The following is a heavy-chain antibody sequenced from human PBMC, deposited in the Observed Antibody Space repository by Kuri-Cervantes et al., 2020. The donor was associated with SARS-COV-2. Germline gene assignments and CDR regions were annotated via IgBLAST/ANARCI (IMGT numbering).Heavy chain of an antibody. J-gene: IGHJ4*02. D-gene: IGHD2-2*01. CDR2: SNAGNGNT. CDR1: GYTLTELS. V-gene: IGHV1-3*02. Sequence: ASVKVSCKVSGYTLTELSMHWVRQAPGKGLEWMGWSNAGNGNTKYSQEFQGRVTITRDTSASTAYMELSSLRSEDTAVYYCATGRVWTSSHFDYWGQGTLVTVSS. CDR3: ATGRVWTSSHFDY.